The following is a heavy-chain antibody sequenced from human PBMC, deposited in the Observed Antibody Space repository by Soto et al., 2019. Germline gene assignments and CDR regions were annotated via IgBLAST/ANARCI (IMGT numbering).Heavy chain of an antibody. CDR1: GFSLSTSGVG. Sequence: QSGPTLVNPTQTLTLTCTFSGFSLSTSGVGVGWIRQPPGKALEWLALIYWNDDKRYSPSLKSRLTITKDTSKNQVVLTMTNMDPVDTATYYCAHRMPAGSSSWYVPAPPEYFQHWGQGTLVTVSS. CDR3: AHRMPAGSSSWYVPAPPEYFQH. CDR2: IYWNDDK. V-gene: IGHV2-5*01. J-gene: IGHJ1*01. D-gene: IGHD6-13*01.